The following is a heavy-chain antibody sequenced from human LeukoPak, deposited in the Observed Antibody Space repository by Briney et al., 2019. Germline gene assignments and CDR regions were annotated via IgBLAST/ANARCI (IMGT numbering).Heavy chain of an antibody. Sequence: GGSLRLSCGVSGXTFSECAIHWVRQASGKGLEWVASINSRANNHAATYAASVRGRFTISRDDSKSTAYLQLNSLKTEDTAVYFCTRDGGSYSHLDYWGPGTLVTVSS. J-gene: IGHJ4*02. V-gene: IGHV3-73*01. D-gene: IGHD1-26*01. CDR3: TRDGGSYSHLDY. CDR2: INSRANNHAA. CDR1: GXTFSECA.